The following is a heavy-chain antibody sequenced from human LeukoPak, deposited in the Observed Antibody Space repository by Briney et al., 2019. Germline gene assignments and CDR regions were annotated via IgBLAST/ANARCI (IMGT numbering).Heavy chain of an antibody. CDR3: ARESRVLIGDGYYLDS. V-gene: IGHV4-4*07. CDR2: LYIGRET. CDR1: DVSISNYY. D-gene: IGHD3-3*01. Sequence: SETLSLTCTVSDVSISNYYWTWIRQPAGKGLEWIGRLYIGRETDYNPSLKSRVTMSVDTSNSQFSLRLTSVTAADTATYYCARESRVLIGDGYYLDSWGPGTLVTVSS. J-gene: IGHJ4*02.